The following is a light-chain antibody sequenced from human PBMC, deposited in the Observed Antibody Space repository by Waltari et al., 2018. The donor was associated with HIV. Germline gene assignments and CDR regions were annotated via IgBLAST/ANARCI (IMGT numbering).Light chain of an antibody. CDR1: QSVLYSSDNKNY. V-gene: IGKV4-1*01. CDR3: QQYYSTPIT. J-gene: IGKJ5*01. CDR2: WAS. Sequence: DIVMTQSPDSLAVSLGERATINCKSSQSVLYSSDNKNYLVWYQQKPGQPPKLLIYWASTRESGVPDRFSGSGSGTDFTLTISSRQAEDVAVYYCQQYYSTPITFGQGTRLEIK.